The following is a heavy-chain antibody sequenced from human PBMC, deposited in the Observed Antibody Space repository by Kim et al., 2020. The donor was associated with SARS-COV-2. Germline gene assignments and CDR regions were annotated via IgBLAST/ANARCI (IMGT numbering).Heavy chain of an antibody. CDR3: ARSVVTAADAFDI. V-gene: IGHV1-46*01. D-gene: IGHD2-15*01. CDR1: GDTFINYY. Sequence: ASVKVSCKASGDTFINYYIHWVRQAPGQGLEWMALIKSTDNYAGYAQKFQGRVTVTRDTSTSTVYMELSSLRSEDTAIYYCARSVVTAADAFDIWGQGTMVTVSS. CDR2: IKSTDNYA. J-gene: IGHJ3*02.